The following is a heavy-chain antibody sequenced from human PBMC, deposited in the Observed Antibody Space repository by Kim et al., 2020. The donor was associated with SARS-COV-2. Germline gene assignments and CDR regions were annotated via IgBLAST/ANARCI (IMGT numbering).Heavy chain of an antibody. CDR3: AKEYEEFGIPYFYF. V-gene: IGHV3-23*01. D-gene: IGHD1-20*01. J-gene: IGHJ4*02. Sequence: GGSLRLSCAVSGFTFTSYAMSWVRKAPGKGLEWVSGIPYSGDSTYYADSVMGRFTIYRDNSKNTLYLQMNSLRAGDTAVYYFAKEYEEFGIPYFYFWGQG. CDR2: IPYSGDST. CDR1: GFTFTSYA.